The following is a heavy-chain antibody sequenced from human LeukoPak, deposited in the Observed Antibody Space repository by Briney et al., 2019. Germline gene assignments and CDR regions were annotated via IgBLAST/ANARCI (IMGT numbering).Heavy chain of an antibody. Sequence: GGSLRLSCAASGLTVSSNYMSWVRQAPGKGLEWVSVLYTGGSTSYADSVKGRFTISRDNSKNTVYLQMSSLTAEDTAVYYCARRIVVVTGGIYYYYSMDVWGQGTTVTVSS. V-gene: IGHV3-53*01. J-gene: IGHJ6*02. CDR3: ARRIVVVTGGIYYYYSMDV. D-gene: IGHD2-21*02. CDR1: GLTVSSNY. CDR2: LYTGGST.